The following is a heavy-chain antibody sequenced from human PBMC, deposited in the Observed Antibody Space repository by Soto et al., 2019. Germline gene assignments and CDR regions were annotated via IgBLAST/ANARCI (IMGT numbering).Heavy chain of an antibody. V-gene: IGHV1-18*01. CDR3: ARVMVASTGNWFDP. D-gene: IGHD2-15*01. Sequence: QVQLVQSGAEVKNPGASVKVSCKASGYTFTNYGFTWVRQAPGQGLEWMGWISANNGDTNYAQKFQGRVSMTTDTSTSTVNMEMRSLRDDDTAEYYCARVMVASTGNWFDPWGQGTPVTVSS. CDR2: ISANNGDT. CDR1: GYTFTNYG. J-gene: IGHJ5*02.